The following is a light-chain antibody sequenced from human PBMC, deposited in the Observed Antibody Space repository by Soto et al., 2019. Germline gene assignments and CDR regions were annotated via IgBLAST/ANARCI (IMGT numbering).Light chain of an antibody. CDR2: TAS. J-gene: IGKJ5*01. V-gene: IGKV1D-12*01. CDR3: QEAYSFPVT. Sequence: DIQITQSPSSVSASVGDRVTITCRASQDISKWIAWYQQKPGRAPKLLIHTASTIQREVPSRFSVSGSGTDFTLTISSLQPEDFATYYCQEAYSFPVTFGLGTRLEI. CDR1: QDISKW.